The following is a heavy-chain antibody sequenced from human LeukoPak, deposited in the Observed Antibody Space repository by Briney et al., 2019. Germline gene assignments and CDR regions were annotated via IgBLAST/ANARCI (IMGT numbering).Heavy chain of an antibody. D-gene: IGHD3-22*01. Sequence: PSETLSLTCAVSGGSISSGGYSWSWIRQPPGKGLERIGYIYHSGSTYYNPSLKSRVTISVDRSKNQFSLKLSSVTAADTAVSYCASHYDSSGFHSGRSWDAFDIWGQGTMVTVSS. CDR1: GGSISSGGYS. CDR3: ASHYDSSGFHSGRSWDAFDI. V-gene: IGHV4-30-2*01. J-gene: IGHJ3*02. CDR2: IYHSGST.